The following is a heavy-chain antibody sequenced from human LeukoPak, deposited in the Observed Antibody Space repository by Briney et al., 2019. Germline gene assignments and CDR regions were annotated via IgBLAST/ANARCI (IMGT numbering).Heavy chain of an antibody. CDR3: AREYEVRYYDFWSGYSTTGAFDI. J-gene: IGHJ3*02. Sequence: SETLPLTCTVSGGSISSYYRSWIRQPPGKGLEWIGYIYYSGSTNYNPSLRSRVTISVDTSKNQFSLKLSSVTAADTAVYYCAREYEVRYYDFWSGYSTTGAFDIWGQGTMVTVSS. D-gene: IGHD3-3*01. CDR2: IYYSGST. V-gene: IGHV4-59*13. CDR1: GGSISSYY.